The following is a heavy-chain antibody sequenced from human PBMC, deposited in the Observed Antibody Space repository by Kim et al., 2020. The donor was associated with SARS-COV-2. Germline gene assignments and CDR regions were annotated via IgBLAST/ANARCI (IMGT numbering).Heavy chain of an antibody. D-gene: IGHD3-9*01. CDR3: ARDCYFDWLYGAYYYYYGMDV. J-gene: IGHJ6*02. CDR2: ISSSSSYI. CDR1: GFTFSSYS. V-gene: IGHV3-21*01. Sequence: GGSLRLSCAASGFTFSSYSMNWVRQAPGKGLEWVSSISSSSSYIYYADSVKGRFTISRDNAKNSLYLQMNSLRAEDTAVYYCARDCYFDWLYGAYYYYYGMDVWGQGTTVTVSS.